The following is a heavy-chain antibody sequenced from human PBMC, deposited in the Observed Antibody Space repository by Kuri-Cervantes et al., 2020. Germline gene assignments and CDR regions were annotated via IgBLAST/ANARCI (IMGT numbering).Heavy chain of an antibody. CDR2: ISWNSGSI. Sequence: SLKISCAASGFTFDDYAMHWVRQAPGKGLEWVSGISWNSGSIGYADSVKGRFTISRDNAKNSLYLQMNSLRAEDTAVYYCARDQGYSGYVSALGYWGQGTLVTVSS. CDR1: GFTFDDYA. D-gene: IGHD5-12*01. V-gene: IGHV3-9*01. J-gene: IGHJ4*02. CDR3: ARDQGYSGYVSALGY.